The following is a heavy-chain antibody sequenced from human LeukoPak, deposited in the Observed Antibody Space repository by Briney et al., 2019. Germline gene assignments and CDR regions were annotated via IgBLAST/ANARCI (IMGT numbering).Heavy chain of an antibody. J-gene: IGHJ6*02. CDR3: AAPRGSPDQTHYGMDV. Sequence: GGSLRLSCAASGFTFSSYAMSWVRQAPGKGLEWVSAISGSGGSTYYADSVKGRFTISRDNSKNTLYLQMNSLRAEDTAVYYCAAPRGSPDQTHYGMDVWGQGTTVTVSS. CDR2: ISGSGGST. CDR1: GFTFSSYA. V-gene: IGHV3-23*01. D-gene: IGHD1-14*01.